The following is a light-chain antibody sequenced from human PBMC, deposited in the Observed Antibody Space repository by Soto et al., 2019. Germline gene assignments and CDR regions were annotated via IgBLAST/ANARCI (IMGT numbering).Light chain of an antibody. CDR2: AAS. CDR1: QGISTY. CDR3: QKYNSAPLT. J-gene: IGKJ4*01. V-gene: IGKV1-27*01. Sequence: DIQMTQSPSSLSASVGGRVTITCRASQGISTYLAWYQQKPGKVPKLLIYAASTWQSVVPSRFSGSGSGTEFTLTISSLQPEYVATYYCQKYNSAPLTFGGGTKVEIK.